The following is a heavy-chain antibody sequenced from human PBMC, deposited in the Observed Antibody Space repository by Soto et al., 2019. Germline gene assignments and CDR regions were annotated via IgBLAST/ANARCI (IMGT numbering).Heavy chain of an antibody. CDR2: IIPIFGTA. V-gene: IGHV1-69*01. CDR1: GGTFSNYA. CDR3: ARSGDIVVVPAANYYYYGMDV. Sequence: SVKFSCKASGGTFSNYAIGWVRQARGQGLEWMGGIIPIFGTANYAQKFQGRVTITADESTSTAYMELSSLRSEDTAVYYCARSGDIVVVPAANYYYYGMDVWGQGTTVTVSS. J-gene: IGHJ6*02. D-gene: IGHD2-2*01.